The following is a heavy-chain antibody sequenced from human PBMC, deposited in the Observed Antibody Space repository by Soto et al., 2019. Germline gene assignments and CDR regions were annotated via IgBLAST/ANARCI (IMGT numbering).Heavy chain of an antibody. V-gene: IGHV4-30-2*01. CDR1: GGSITSGGYS. D-gene: IGHD7-27*01. J-gene: IGHJ4*02. Sequence: SETLSLTCALSGGSITSGGYSWSWIRQPPGRGLEWIGYIYHSGSTSYNPSLESRVTMSVDRSRNHFSLELRSVTAADTAVYYCARLDGGLGLPGGLLDYWGQGALGTVSA. CDR3: ARLDGGLGLPGGLLDY. CDR2: IYHSGST.